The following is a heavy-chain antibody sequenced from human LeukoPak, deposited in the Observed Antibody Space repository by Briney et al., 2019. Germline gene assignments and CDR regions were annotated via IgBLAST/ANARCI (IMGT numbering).Heavy chain of an antibody. CDR3: ARSHPQFDAFDI. D-gene: IGHD5-24*01. V-gene: IGHV3-53*01. Sequence: GGSLRLSCAASGFTVSSNYVSWVRQAPGKGLEWVSVIYSGGSTYYADSVKGRFTISRDNSKNTLYLQMNSLRAEDTAVYYCARSHPQFDAFDIWGQGTMVTVSS. CDR1: GFTVSSNY. CDR2: IYSGGST. J-gene: IGHJ3*02.